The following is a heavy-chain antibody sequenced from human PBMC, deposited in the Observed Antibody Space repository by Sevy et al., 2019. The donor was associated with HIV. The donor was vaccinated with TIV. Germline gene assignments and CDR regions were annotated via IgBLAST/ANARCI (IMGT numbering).Heavy chain of an antibody. CDR2: IHYTGST. Sequence: SETLSLTCTVSGGSVISGNDYWSWLRQPPGRGLEWIGYIHYTGSTSYNPSLKSRVTLSLDTSKNHFSLKLTSVTAADTAVYYCARDSSYYYNSGNYYTLEQYYGLDVWGQGTTVTVSS. V-gene: IGHV4-61*03. CDR3: ARDSSYYYNSGNYYTLEQYYGLDV. CDR1: GGSVISGNDY. D-gene: IGHD3-10*01. J-gene: IGHJ6*02.